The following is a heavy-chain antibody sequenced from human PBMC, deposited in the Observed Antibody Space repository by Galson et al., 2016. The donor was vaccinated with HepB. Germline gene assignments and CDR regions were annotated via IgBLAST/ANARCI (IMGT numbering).Heavy chain of an antibody. J-gene: IGHJ5*02. Sequence: QSGAEVKKPGESLRISCKGSGYSFISNWIGWVRQMPGKGLEWMGIIYPGNSDTKYSPSFQGQVTISVDKSISTAYLQWSSLKASDTAMYYCARMSNNAHWNWFDTWGQGTRVTVSS. CDR1: GYSFISNW. D-gene: IGHD4-11*01. CDR2: IYPGNSDT. CDR3: ARMSNNAHWNWFDT. V-gene: IGHV5-51*01.